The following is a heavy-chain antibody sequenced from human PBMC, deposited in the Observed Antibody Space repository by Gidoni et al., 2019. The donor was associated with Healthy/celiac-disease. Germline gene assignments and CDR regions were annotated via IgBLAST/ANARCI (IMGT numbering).Heavy chain of an antibody. J-gene: IGHJ4*02. V-gene: IGHV3-49*05. CDR3: TRDNGSGWFDVFDY. CDR2: IRSKAYGGTT. D-gene: IGHD6-19*01. Sequence: EVQLVESGGGLVKPGRSLRLSCTASGFTFGDYAMSLFRQAPGKGLEWVGFIRSKAYGGTTEYAASVKGRFTISRDDSKSIAYLQMNSLKTEDTAVYYCTRDNGSGWFDVFDYWGQGTLVTVSS. CDR1: GFTFGDYA.